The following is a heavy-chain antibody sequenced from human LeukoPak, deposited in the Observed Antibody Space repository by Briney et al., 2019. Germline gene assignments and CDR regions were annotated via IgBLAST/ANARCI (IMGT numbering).Heavy chain of an antibody. CDR2: INHSGST. V-gene: IGHV4-34*01. D-gene: IGHD4-23*01. J-gene: IGHJ4*02. CDR3: ARGMVVTRHFDY. Sequence: PSETLSLTCAVYGGSFSGYYWSWIRQPPGKGLEWIGEINHSGSTNYNPSLKSRVTISVDTSKNQFSLKLSSVTAADTAVYYCARGMVVTRHFDYLGQGTLVTVSS. CDR1: GGSFSGYY.